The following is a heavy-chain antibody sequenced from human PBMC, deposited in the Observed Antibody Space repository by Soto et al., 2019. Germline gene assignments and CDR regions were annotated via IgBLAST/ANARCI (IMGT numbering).Heavy chain of an antibody. J-gene: IGHJ5*02. Sequence: QVQLQESGPGLVKPSETLSLTCTVSGASISGYYWSWIRKSAGKGLEWIGRIYATGTTAYYPSLKSRFMMSVDTSKKQFSLKLRSVTAADTAVYYCVRDGTKTLRDWFDPWGQGISVTVSS. CDR1: GASISGYY. D-gene: IGHD1-1*01. CDR2: IYATGTT. CDR3: VRDGTKTLRDWFDP. V-gene: IGHV4-4*07.